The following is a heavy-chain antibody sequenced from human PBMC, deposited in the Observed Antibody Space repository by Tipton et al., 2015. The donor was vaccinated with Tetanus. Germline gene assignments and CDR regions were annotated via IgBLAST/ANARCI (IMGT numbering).Heavy chain of an antibody. V-gene: IGHV4-39*01. J-gene: IGHJ4*02. CDR3: ARANYNFAKKGPFDS. CDR2: VYNSGGT. CDR1: GGSINSGTYS. Sequence: TLSLTCTVSGGSINSGTYSWGWIRQPPGKGLEWIGSVYNSGGTYYNPSLKSRVTISVDTSKNQFSLSLTSVTAADTAVYYCARANYNFAKKGPFDSWGQGTQVIVSS. D-gene: IGHD3-3*01.